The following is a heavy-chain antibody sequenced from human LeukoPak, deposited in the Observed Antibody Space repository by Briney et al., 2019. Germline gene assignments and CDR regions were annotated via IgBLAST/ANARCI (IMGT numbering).Heavy chain of an antibody. D-gene: IGHD6-13*01. V-gene: IGHV3-66*01. CDR2: IYSGGST. Sequence: PGGSLRLSCAASGFTVSSNYMSWVRQAPGKGLEWVSVIYSGGSTYYADSVKGRFTISRDNSKNTLYLQMNSLRAEDTAVYYCASGLIAAAGRPLDYWGQGTLVTVSS. J-gene: IGHJ4*02. CDR1: GFTVSSNY. CDR3: ASGLIAAAGRPLDY.